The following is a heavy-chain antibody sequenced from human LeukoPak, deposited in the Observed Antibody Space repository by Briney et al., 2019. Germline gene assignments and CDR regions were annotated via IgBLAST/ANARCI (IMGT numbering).Heavy chain of an antibody. V-gene: IGHV3-74*01. CDR2: INSDGSST. CDR1: GFTFSSYW. Sequence: GGSLRLSCAASGFTFSSYWMQWVRQAPGKGLVWISRINSDGSSTSYADSVKGRFTISRDNAKNTLYLQMNSLRAEDTAVYYCARMDRSSSSGDYWGQGTLVTVSS. D-gene: IGHD6-6*01. J-gene: IGHJ4*02. CDR3: ARMDRSSSSGDY.